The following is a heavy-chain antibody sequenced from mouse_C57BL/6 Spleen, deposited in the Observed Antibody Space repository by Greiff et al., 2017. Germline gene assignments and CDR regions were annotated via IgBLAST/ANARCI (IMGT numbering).Heavy chain of an antibody. CDR2: ISSGGDYI. D-gene: IGHD2-3*01. CDR3: TMGWLLPYYAMDY. V-gene: IGHV5-9-1*02. Sequence: DVMLVESGEGLVKPGGSLKLSCAASGFTFSSYAMSWVRQTPEKRLEWVAYISSGGDYIYYADTVKGRFTISRDNARNTLYLQMSSLKSEDTAMYYCTMGWLLPYYAMDYWGQGTSVTVSS. CDR1: GFTFSSYA. J-gene: IGHJ4*01.